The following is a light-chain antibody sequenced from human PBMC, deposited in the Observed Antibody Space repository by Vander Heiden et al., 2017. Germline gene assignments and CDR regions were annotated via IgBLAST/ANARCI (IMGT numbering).Light chain of an antibody. CDR3: QQSYSDSPYT. J-gene: IGKJ2*01. CDR1: QSISNY. CDR2: GAS. V-gene: IGKV1-39*01. Sequence: DIQMTQSPSSLSASVGDRVTITCRASQSISNYLSWYQQKPGKAPNLLIYGASSLQGGVPSRFSGSGSGTEFTLTISSLQPEDFATYYCQQSYSDSPYTFGQGTKVEIK.